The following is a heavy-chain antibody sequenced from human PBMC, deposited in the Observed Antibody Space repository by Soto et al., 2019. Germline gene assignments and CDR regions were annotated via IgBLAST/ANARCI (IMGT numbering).Heavy chain of an antibody. CDR1: GSRFSNYV. J-gene: IGHJ4*02. CDR2: IIPIFNST. Sequence: SVKVSCKVSGSRFSNYVISWVRQAPGHGLEWLGRIIPIFNSTKYAQNFQGRVTITADKSTSTASLELSSLRSDDTAVYYCAREGRGKKAGYNGLVSLGYWGQGALVTVSS. CDR3: AREGRGKKAGYNGLVSLGY. V-gene: IGHV1-69*06. D-gene: IGHD2-2*02.